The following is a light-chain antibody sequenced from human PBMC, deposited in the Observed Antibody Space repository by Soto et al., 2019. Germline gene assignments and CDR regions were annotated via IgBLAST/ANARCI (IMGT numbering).Light chain of an antibody. Sequence: DIVMTQSPDSLAVSLGERATINCKSSQSVLYSSNNKNYLAWYQQKPGQPPKLLIYWASTRESGVPHRFSGGGSGTDFTLTISSLQAEDVAVYYCQQYYSTPQTFGHGTKVEIK. CDR1: QSVLYSSNNKNY. CDR3: QQYYSTPQT. J-gene: IGKJ1*01. V-gene: IGKV4-1*01. CDR2: WAS.